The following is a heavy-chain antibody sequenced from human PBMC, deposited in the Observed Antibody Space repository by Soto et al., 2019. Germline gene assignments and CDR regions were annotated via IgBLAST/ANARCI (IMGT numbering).Heavy chain of an antibody. CDR3: AHSRRYDYGMDV. J-gene: IGHJ6*02. V-gene: IGHV2-5*02. Sequence: QITLKESGPPLVKPTQTLTLTCTFSGFSLSTSGVGVGWIRQPPGKALEWLALIYWDDAKRYSPSLKSRLTITKDTAKKQVVLTMTNMDPVDTATYYCAHSRRYDYGMDVWGQGTTVTDSS. CDR2: IYWDDAK. CDR1: GFSLSTSGVG.